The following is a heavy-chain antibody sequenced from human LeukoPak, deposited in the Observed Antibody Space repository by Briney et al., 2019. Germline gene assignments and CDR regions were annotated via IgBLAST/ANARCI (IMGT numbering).Heavy chain of an antibody. Sequence: SETLSLTCAVSGSAIRSGFYWGWLRQPPGKELEWIGSIYHGGSTYYTPSLKSRVTISVDTSKNHFSLSLNSVTVEDTAVYYCARYRYGGPADYWGPGIQITVSS. CDR2: IYHGGST. CDR3: ARYRYGGPADY. D-gene: IGHD3-16*02. V-gene: IGHV4-38-2*01. CDR1: GSAIRSGFY. J-gene: IGHJ4*02.